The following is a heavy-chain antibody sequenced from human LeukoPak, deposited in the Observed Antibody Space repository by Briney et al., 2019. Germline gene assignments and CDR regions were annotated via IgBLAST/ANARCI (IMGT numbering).Heavy chain of an antibody. CDR1: GYSFTNHW. V-gene: IGHV5-51*01. D-gene: IGHD3-3*01. Sequence: GESLKISCKGSGYSFTNHWIGWVRQMPGKGVEWAGIFYPGDSDTRYSPSFQGQVTVSADKSISTAYLQWNSLKASDTAMYYCARLRDAWSGYLGPFDYWGQGTLVTVSS. J-gene: IGHJ4*02. CDR2: FYPGDSDT. CDR3: ARLRDAWSGYLGPFDY.